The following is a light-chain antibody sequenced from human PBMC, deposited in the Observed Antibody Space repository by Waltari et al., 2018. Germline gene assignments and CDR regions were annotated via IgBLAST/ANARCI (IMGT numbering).Light chain of an antibody. CDR3: QQYNNWPET. V-gene: IGKV3-15*01. CDR1: QSIGSN. J-gene: IGKJ1*01. Sequence: DIVMTQSPATLSVSPGERATLSCRASQSIGSNLAWYQHKPGQAPRFLISGASTRATGIPARCSGSGSGTEFTLTISSLQSADFAVYYCQQYNNWPETFGQGTKVEIK. CDR2: GAS.